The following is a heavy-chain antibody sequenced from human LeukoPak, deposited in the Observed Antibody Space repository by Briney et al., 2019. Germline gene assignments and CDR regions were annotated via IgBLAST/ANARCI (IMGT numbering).Heavy chain of an antibody. V-gene: IGHV1-18*01. Sequence: ASVKVSCKASGYTFTSYGISWVRQAPGQGLEWMGWISAYNGNTNYAQKLQGRVTMTTDTSTSTAYMELRSLGSDDTAVYYCARDRPIWFGELLQFDPWGQGTLVTVSS. D-gene: IGHD3-10*01. J-gene: IGHJ5*02. CDR1: GYTFTSYG. CDR3: ARDRPIWFGELLQFDP. CDR2: ISAYNGNT.